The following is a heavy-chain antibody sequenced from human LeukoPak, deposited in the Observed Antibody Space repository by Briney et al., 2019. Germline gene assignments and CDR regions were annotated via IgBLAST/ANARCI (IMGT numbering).Heavy chain of an antibody. CDR3: ARDPYRDALYCSGGSCYSSRDY. CDR1: GYTFTGYY. Sequence: ASVKVSCKASGYTFTGYYMHWVRQAPGQGLEWMGWINPNSGGTNYAQKFQGRVTMTRDTSISTAYMELRSLRSDDTAVYYCARDPYRDALYCSGGSCYSSRDYWGQGTLVTVSS. V-gene: IGHV1-2*02. CDR2: INPNSGGT. D-gene: IGHD2-15*01. J-gene: IGHJ4*02.